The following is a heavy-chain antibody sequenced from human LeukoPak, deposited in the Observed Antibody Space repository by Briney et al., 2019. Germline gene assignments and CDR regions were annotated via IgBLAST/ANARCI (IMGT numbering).Heavy chain of an antibody. J-gene: IGHJ4*02. CDR2: ISDDGSHK. CDR1: GFTFSTYA. CDR3: ARDYSSHFDY. D-gene: IGHD4-11*01. V-gene: IGHV3-30*04. Sequence: GGSLRLSCAASGFTFSTYAMHWVRQAPGKGLEWVAVISDDGSHKYYADSVKGRFTISRDNSKNTLYLQMNSLRAEDTTVYYCARDYSSHFDYWGQGTLVTVSS.